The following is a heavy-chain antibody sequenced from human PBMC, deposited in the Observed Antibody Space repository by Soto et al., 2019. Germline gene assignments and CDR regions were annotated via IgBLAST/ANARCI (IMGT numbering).Heavy chain of an antibody. CDR2: TYYRSKWYN. D-gene: IGHD2-21*01. V-gene: IGHV6-1*01. Sequence: PSQTLSLTCAISGDSVSSDRAAWNWIRQSPSRGLEWLGRTYYRSKWYNDYAVSVKSRITISADTSNNQFSLRLNSVTPEDTAVYYCGREGFLSIYSEYCWFGPQGKGSLVTVSS. CDR1: GDSVSSDRAA. J-gene: IGHJ5*01. CDR3: GREGFLSIYSEYCWFGP.